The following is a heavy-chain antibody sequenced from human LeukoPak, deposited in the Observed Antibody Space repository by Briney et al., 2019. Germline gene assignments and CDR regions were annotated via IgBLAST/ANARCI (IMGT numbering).Heavy chain of an antibody. J-gene: IGHJ6*02. CDR2: INPNSGGT. Sequence: ASVKVSCKASGYTFTGYYMHWVRQAPGQGLEWMGRINPNSGGTNYAQKFQGRVTMTRDTSISTAYMELSRLRSDDTAVYYCARVTTGVGIYYYGMDVWGQGTTVTVSS. V-gene: IGHV1-2*06. CDR1: GYTFTGYY. D-gene: IGHD2-8*02. CDR3: ARVTTGVGIYYYGMDV.